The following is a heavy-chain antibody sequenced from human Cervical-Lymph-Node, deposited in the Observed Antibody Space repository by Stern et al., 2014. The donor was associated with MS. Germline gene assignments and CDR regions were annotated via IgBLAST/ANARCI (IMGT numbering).Heavy chain of an antibody. D-gene: IGHD6-19*01. J-gene: IGHJ4*02. CDR2: IIPFFGTA. Sequence: VQLVQSGAEVKKPGSSMKVSCKASTDTFSNIDISWVRQAPGQGLEWMGGIIPFFGTATYARKVQDRVRITADDSTSTVTMELSSLRSEDTAVYYCVRDQAGVAVYWGQGSLVTVSS. V-gene: IGHV1-69*01. CDR3: VRDQAGVAVY. CDR1: TDTFSNID.